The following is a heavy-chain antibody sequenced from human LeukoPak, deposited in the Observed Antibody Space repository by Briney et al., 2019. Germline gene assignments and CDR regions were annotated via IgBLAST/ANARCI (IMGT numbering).Heavy chain of an antibody. Sequence: PSETLSLTCTVSGYSISSGYYWGWIRQPPGKGLEWIGSIYHSGSTYYNPSLKSRVTISVDTSKNQFSLKLSSVTAADTAVYYCARLGSGGYRSWFDPWGQGTLVTVSS. V-gene: IGHV4-38-2*02. CDR2: IYHSGST. J-gene: IGHJ5*02. CDR3: ARLGSGGYRSWFDP. D-gene: IGHD6-19*01. CDR1: GYSISSGYY.